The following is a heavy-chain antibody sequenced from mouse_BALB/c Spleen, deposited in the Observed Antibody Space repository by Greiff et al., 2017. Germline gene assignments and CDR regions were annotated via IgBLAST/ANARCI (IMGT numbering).Heavy chain of an antibody. D-gene: IGHD2-14*01. Sequence: VQLQESGAELAKPGASVKMSCKASGYTFTSYWMHWVKQRPGQGLEWIGYINPSTGYTEYNQKFKDKATLTADKSSSTAYMQLSSLTSEDSAVYYCARSPYYRFYYFDYWGQGTTLTVSS. CDR1: GYTFTSYW. CDR2: INPSTGYT. J-gene: IGHJ2*01. CDR3: ARSPYYRFYYFDY. V-gene: IGHV1-7*01.